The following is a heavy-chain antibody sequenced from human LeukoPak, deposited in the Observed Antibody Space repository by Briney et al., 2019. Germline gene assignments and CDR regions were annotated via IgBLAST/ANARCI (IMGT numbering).Heavy chain of an antibody. CDR3: SRGLFSGSYLDY. CDR1: GGSFSGYY. D-gene: IGHD3-10*01. CDR2: INHSGST. J-gene: IGHJ4*02. Sequence: SETLSLTCAVYGGSFSGYYWSWIRQPPGKGLEWIGEINHSGSTNYNPSLKSRVTKSVDTSKSQFSLQLSSVTAADTAVYYCSRGLFSGSYLDYWGQGTLVTVSS. V-gene: IGHV4-34*01.